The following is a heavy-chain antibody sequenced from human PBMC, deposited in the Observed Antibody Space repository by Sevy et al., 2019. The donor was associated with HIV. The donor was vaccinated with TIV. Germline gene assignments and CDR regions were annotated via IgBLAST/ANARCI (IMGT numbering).Heavy chain of an antibody. CDR3: AREMEGVPGRAFDI. Sequence: GGSLRLSCAASRFTFSDYYMSWIRQAPGKGLEWLSYISISGSTIYYADTVKGRFTISRDNAKNSLYLQMNSLRAEDTAVYYCAREMEGVPGRAFDIWGQGTMVTVSS. J-gene: IGHJ3*02. CDR1: RFTFSDYY. V-gene: IGHV3-11*01. CDR2: ISISGSTI. D-gene: IGHD6-19*01.